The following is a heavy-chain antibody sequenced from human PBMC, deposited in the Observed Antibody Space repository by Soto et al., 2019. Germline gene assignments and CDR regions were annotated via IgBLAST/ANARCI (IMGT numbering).Heavy chain of an antibody. CDR3: ASTIVVVPAAIPSWFDP. J-gene: IGHJ5*02. D-gene: IGHD2-2*02. CDR1: GGTFSSYA. CDR2: IIPIFGTA. Sequence: QVQLVQSGAEVKKPGSSVKVSCKASGGTFSSYAISWVRQAPGQGLEWMGGIIPIFGTANYAQKFQGRVTITAAESTSTAYMELSSLRSEDTAVYYCASTIVVVPAAIPSWFDPWGQGTLVTVSS. V-gene: IGHV1-69*01.